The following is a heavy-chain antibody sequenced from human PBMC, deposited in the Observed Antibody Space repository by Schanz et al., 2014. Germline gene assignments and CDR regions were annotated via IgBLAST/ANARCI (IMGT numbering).Heavy chain of an antibody. J-gene: IGHJ4*02. V-gene: IGHV3-23*04. CDR3: AKYRGYYRVSGSYRELEY. CDR1: GLTFTSAW. D-gene: IGHD3-10*01. Sequence: EVQLVESGGGLVKPGGSLRLSCATSGLTFTSAWMSWVRQAPGKGLEWVSAINTGVNTYYADSVRGRFTMSRDNSKNTLYLQMNSLRAGDAAVYYCAKYRGYYRVSGSYRELEYWGQGTLIAVSS. CDR2: INTGVNT.